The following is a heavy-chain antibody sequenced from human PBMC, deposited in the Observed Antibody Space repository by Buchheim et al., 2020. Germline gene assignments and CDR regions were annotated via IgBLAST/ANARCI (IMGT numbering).Heavy chain of an antibody. D-gene: IGHD3-22*01. CDR1: GGSISSYY. CDR3: ARWAYDSSGYYTSDAFDI. Sequence: QVQLQESGPGLVKPSETLSLTCTVSGGSISSYYWSWIRQPPGKGLEWIGYIYYSGGTNYNPSLKSRVTISVDTSKNQFSLKLSSVTAADTAVYYCARWAYDSSGYYTSDAFDIWGQGT. J-gene: IGHJ3*02. V-gene: IGHV4-59*01. CDR2: IYYSGGT.